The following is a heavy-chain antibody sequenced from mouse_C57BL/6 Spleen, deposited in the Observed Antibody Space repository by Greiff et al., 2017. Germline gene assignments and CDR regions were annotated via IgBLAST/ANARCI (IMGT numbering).Heavy chain of an antibody. D-gene: IGHD1-1*01. V-gene: IGHV14-3*01. CDR1: GFTIKNTS. J-gene: IGHJ1*03. CDR3: ATTVQWYFDV. CDR2: IDPANGNT. Sequence: EVQLQQSVAELVRPGASVKLSCTASGFTIKNTSMHWVKQRPEQGLEWIGRIDPANGNTKYAPKFQGKATITADTSSNTAYLQLSSLTSEDTAIYYCATTVQWYFDVWGTGTTVTVSS.